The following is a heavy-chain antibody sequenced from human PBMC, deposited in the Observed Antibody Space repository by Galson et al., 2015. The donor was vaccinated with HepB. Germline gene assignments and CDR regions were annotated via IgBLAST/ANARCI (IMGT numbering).Heavy chain of an antibody. V-gene: IGHV3-30*18. CDR2: ISYDGSNK. D-gene: IGHD5-18*01. CDR3: AKDYEKWWIQLWFPTA. J-gene: IGHJ5*02. Sequence: SLRLSCAASGFTFSSYGMHWVRQAPGKGLEWVAVISYDGSNKYYADSVKGRFTISRDNSKNTLYLQMNSLRAEDTAVYYCAKDYEKWWIQLWFPTAWGQGTLVTVSS. CDR1: GFTFSSYG.